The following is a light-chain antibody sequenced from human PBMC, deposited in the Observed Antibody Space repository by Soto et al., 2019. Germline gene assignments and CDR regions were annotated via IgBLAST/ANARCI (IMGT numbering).Light chain of an antibody. CDR2: GAS. V-gene: IGKV3-15*01. Sequence: EIVMTQSPDTLSVSPGERATVSCRASESVSSNLAWYQQKAGQAPRLLIYGASTRATGIPARFSGSGSGTEFTLTISTLQSEDVAIYYCQQYNSWPPYTFGQGTKVDNK. CDR1: ESVSSN. CDR3: QQYNSWPPYT. J-gene: IGKJ2*01.